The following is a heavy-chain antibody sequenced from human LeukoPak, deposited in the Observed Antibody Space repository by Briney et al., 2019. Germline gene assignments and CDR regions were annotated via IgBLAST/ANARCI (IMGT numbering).Heavy chain of an antibody. D-gene: IGHD3-3*01. CDR1: GYTFTGYY. Sequence: GASVKVSCKASGYTFTGYYMHWVRQAPGQGLEWMGWINPNSGGTNYAQKFQGRLTMTRDTSITTAYMELSSLRSDDTAVYYCAREVGFGSQVYYFDYWGQGTLVTVSS. CDR2: INPNSGGT. CDR3: AREVGFGSQVYYFDY. J-gene: IGHJ4*02. V-gene: IGHV1-2*02.